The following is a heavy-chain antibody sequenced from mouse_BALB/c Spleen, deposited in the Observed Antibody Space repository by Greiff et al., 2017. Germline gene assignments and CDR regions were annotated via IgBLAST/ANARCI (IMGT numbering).Heavy chain of an antibody. J-gene: IGHJ2*01. CDR2: ISSGSSTI. V-gene: IGHV5-17*02. D-gene: IGHD2-1*01. CDR1: GFTFSSFG. Sequence: EVHLVESGGDLVQPGGSRKLSCAASGFTFSSFGMHWVRQAPEKGLEWVAYISSGSSTIYYADTVKGRFTISRDNPKNTLFLQMTSLRSEDTAMYYCARGLGNYVYFDYWGQGTTLTVSS. CDR3: ARGLGNYVYFDY.